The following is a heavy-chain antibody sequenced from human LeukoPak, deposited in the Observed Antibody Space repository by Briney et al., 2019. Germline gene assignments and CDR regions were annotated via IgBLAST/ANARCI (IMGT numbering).Heavy chain of an antibody. Sequence: GASVTVSCKASGYSFTGFYIHWVRQAPGQGLEWMAWINPQSGATNYAQKFKGRITTTRDMSITTAYMEMTTLRSDDTALYYCARGGGDSGLYFAYWGRGTLVTVSS. CDR3: ARGGGDSGLYFAY. J-gene: IGHJ4*02. CDR1: GYSFTGFY. V-gene: IGHV1-2*02. CDR2: INPQSGAT. D-gene: IGHD5-12*01.